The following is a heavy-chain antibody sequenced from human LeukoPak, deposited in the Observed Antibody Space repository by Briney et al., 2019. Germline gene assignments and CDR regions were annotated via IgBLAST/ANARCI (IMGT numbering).Heavy chain of an antibody. CDR1: GFTFSSYW. Sequence: PGGSLRLSCAASGFTFSSYWMSWVRQAPGKGLEWVANIQSHGGAQYYMDSVKRRFTLSRDNAKNSLFLQMNSLRAEDTAVYFCARIRGDGSTFDNWGLGTLVTVSS. D-gene: IGHD5-24*01. CDR2: IQSHGGAQ. J-gene: IGHJ4*01. V-gene: IGHV3-7*04. CDR3: ARIRGDGSTFDN.